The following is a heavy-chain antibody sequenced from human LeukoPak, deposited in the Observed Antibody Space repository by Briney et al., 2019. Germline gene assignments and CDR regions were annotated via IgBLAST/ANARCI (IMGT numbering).Heavy chain of an antibody. J-gene: IGHJ4*02. V-gene: IGHV3-30*02. CDR2: IRYEGSNK. Sequence: GGSLRLSCAASGFTFSSYGMHWGRQAPGKGLGWVAFIRYEGSNKYYADSVKGRFTISRDNSTNTLYLQMNSLRAEDTAVYYCAKKYDSSGYYPGYFDYWGQGTLVTVSS. D-gene: IGHD3-22*01. CDR3: AKKYDSSGYYPGYFDY. CDR1: GFTFSSYG.